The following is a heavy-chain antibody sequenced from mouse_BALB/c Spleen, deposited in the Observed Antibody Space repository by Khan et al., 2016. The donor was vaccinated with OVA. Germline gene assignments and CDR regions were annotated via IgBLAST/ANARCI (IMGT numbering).Heavy chain of an antibody. CDR1: GYTFTDYA. J-gene: IGHJ3*01. CDR3: ARGGKFAY. CDR2: ISTYYGDV. D-gene: IGHD1-1*02. Sequence: QVQLKESGAELVRPGVSVKISCKGSGYTFTDYAMHWVKQSHAKSLEWIGVISTYYGDVDYSQKFKGKATMTVDRSSSTAYMELARLTPEDSAIYYCARGGKFAYWGQGTLVTVSA. V-gene: IGHV1S137*01.